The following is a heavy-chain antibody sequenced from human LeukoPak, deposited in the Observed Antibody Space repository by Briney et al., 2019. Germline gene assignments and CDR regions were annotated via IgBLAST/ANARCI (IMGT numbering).Heavy chain of an antibody. CDR1: GFTFSSYA. D-gene: IGHD3-10*01. J-gene: IGHJ4*02. Sequence: GGSETLSCAASGFTFSSYAMSWVRQAPGRGLEWVSAISDTGGSTYYAGSVKGRFTISRDNSKNTLSLQMNSLRVEDTAVYYCAKGSSGSRPYYFDCWGQGLVVIVSS. V-gene: IGHV3-23*01. CDR2: ISDTGGST. CDR3: AKGSSGSRPYYFDC.